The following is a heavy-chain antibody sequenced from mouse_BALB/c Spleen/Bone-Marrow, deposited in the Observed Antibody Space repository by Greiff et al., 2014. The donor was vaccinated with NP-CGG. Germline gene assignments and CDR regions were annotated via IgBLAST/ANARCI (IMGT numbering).Heavy chain of an antibody. J-gene: IGHJ4*01. CDR2: IWADGTP. Sequence: VQLVESGPGLVAPSQSLSITCTVSGFSLTNYGVHWVRQPPGKGLEWLGVIWADGTPNYKKARMSSLRISNNNTKSQDFFKMNSLQTDESAMYYCARISTATGAMDYWGQGTSVTVSS. CDR3: ARISTATGAMDY. CDR1: GFSLTNYG. D-gene: IGHD1-2*01. V-gene: IGHV2-9*02.